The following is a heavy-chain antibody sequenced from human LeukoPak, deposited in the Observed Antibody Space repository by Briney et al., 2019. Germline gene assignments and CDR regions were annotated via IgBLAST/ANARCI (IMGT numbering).Heavy chain of an antibody. D-gene: IGHD1-26*01. CDR2: INSDGSST. J-gene: IGHJ4*02. Sequence: GGSLRLSPAGSRFTFSRYWMHWVGHAPGKGLVWVSRINSDGSSTNYADSMKGLFTISKDNANNTQYLQMNSLRAEDTAVYYCARGYGSYADYWGQGTLVTVSS. CDR1: RFTFSRYW. CDR3: ARGYGSYADY. V-gene: IGHV3-74*01.